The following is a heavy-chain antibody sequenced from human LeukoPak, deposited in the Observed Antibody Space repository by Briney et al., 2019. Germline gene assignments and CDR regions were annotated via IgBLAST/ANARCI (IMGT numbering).Heavy chain of an antibody. CDR3: ARDRLEGGETFDS. V-gene: IGHV3-21*01. CDR1: GFSFRSYS. J-gene: IGHJ4*02. CDR2: ITVSSSYI. D-gene: IGHD1-1*01. Sequence: PGGSLRLSCAASGFSFRSYSMDWVRQAPGKGLEWVSSITVSSSYIYYADSVKGRFTLSRDNAENSQFMHMKRLRPAGTAVYFCARDRLEGGETFDSWGQGTLVTVSS.